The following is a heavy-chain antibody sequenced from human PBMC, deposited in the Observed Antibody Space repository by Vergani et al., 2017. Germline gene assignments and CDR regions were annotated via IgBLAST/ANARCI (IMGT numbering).Heavy chain of an antibody. J-gene: IGHJ6*02. CDR1: GVSIKSRSYY. CDR3: ARNRAIELAGRMHYYYAIDV. D-gene: IGHD5-24*01. Sequence: QLQLQESGPGLVKPSETLSLTCAVSGVSIKSRSYYWGWIRQSPGKGLEWIGSIYDNGNTYYNPSLKSRVAIPVDTSKSQVSLNLGSVTAADTAVYYCARNRAIELAGRMHYYYAIDVWGQGTTVTVSS. V-gene: IGHV4-39*01. CDR2: IYDNGNT.